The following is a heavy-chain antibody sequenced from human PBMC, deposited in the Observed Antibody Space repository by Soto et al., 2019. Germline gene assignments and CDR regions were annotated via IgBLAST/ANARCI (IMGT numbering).Heavy chain of an antibody. CDR1: GFTFSSYG. V-gene: IGHV3-33*01. CDR2: IWYDGSNK. D-gene: IGHD2-15*01. J-gene: IGHJ4*02. CDR3: ARDDGEKAATLPH. Sequence: QVQLVESGGGVVQPGRSLRLSCAASGFTFSSYGMHWVRQAPGKGLEWVAVIWYDGSNKYYADSVKGRFTISRDNSKNTLYLQMNGLRAEDTAVYYCARDDGEKAATLPHWGQGTLVTVSS.